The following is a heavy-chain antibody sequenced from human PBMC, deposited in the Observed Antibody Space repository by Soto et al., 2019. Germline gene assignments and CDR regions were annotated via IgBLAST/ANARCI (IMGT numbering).Heavy chain of an antibody. V-gene: IGHV4-59*01. D-gene: IGHD6-13*01. CDR1: GGSISSYY. J-gene: IGHJ6*03. Sequence: SETLSLTCTVSGGSISSYYWSWIRQPPGKGLEWIGYIYYSGSTNYNPSLRSRVTISVDTSKNQFSLKLSSVTAADTAVYYCARVLGSSSSLFASPSPYYYYMDVWGKGTTVTVSS. CDR2: IYYSGST. CDR3: ARVLGSSSSLFASPSPYYYYMDV.